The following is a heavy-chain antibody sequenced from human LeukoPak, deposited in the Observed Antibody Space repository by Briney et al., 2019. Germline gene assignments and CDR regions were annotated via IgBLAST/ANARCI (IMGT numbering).Heavy chain of an antibody. CDR1: GYTFTSYY. V-gene: IGHV1-46*01. J-gene: IGHJ3*02. Sequence: ASVKVSCKASGYTFTSYYMHWVRQAPGQGLEWMGIINPSGGSTSYAQKFQGRVTMTTDTSTSTAYMELRSLRSDDTAVYYCASDGGPDAFDIWGQGTMVTVSS. D-gene: IGHD2-15*01. CDR3: ASDGGPDAFDI. CDR2: INPSGGST.